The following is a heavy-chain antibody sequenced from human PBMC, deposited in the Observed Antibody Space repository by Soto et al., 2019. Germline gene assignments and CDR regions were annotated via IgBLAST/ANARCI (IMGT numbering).Heavy chain of an antibody. CDR1: GDSVSSNSAA. Sequence: SQSLSLTCAISGDSVSSNSAAWNWIRQSPSRDLEWLGRTYYRSKWYNDYAVSVKSRITINPDTSKNQFSLQLNSVTPEDTAVYYCARDSALVPAAMPDNWFDPWRQGTLAPVSS. D-gene: IGHD2-2*01. V-gene: IGHV6-1*01. CDR2: TYYRSKWYN. J-gene: IGHJ5*02. CDR3: ARDSALVPAAMPDNWFDP.